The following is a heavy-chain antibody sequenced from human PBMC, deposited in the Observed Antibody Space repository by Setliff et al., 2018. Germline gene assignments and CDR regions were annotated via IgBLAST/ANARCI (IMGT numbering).Heavy chain of an antibody. CDR1: GYSISSGYY. V-gene: IGHV4-38-2*01. Sequence: SETLSLTCAVSGYSISSGYYWGWIRQSPGKGLEWIGSIYHSGSTYYNPSLKSRVTISVDTSKNQFSLKLSSVTAADTAVYYCARHDLSLNYNFWSGYYAGAFDIWGQGTMVTVSS. CDR3: ARHDLSLNYNFWSGYYAGAFDI. CDR2: IYHSGST. D-gene: IGHD3-3*01. J-gene: IGHJ3*02.